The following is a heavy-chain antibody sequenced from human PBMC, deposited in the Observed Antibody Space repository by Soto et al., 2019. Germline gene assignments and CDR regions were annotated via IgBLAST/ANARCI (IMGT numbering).Heavy chain of an antibody. CDR2: IYHSGST. J-gene: IGHJ6*02. CDR3: ARQAAAATSYGMDV. Sequence: KPSETLSLTCSVSGVSISSSNWWSCVGQPPGKGLEWIGEIYHSGSTNYNPSLKSRVTISVDKSKNQFSLKLSSVTAADTAVYYCARQAAAATSYGMDVWGQGTTVTVSS. D-gene: IGHD2-15*01. V-gene: IGHV4-4*02. CDR1: GVSISSSNW.